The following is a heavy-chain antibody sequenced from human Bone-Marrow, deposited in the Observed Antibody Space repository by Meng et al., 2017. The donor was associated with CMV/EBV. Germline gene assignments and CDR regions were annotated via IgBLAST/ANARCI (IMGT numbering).Heavy chain of an antibody. CDR3: ARDPRLRFLEWLSVGPQYYYYGMDV. V-gene: IGHV3-21*01. CDR2: ISSSSSYI. J-gene: IGHJ6*02. Sequence: NWVRQAPGKGLEWVSSISSSSSYIYYADSVKGRFTISRDNAKNSLYLQMNSLRAEDTAVYYCARDPRLRFLEWLSVGPQYYYYGMDVWGQGTTVTVSS. D-gene: IGHD3-3*01.